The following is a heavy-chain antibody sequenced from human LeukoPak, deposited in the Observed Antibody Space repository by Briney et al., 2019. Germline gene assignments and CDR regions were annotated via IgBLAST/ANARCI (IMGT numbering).Heavy chain of an antibody. J-gene: IGHJ5*02. CDR1: GFTFSSYA. D-gene: IGHD2-2*01. CDR2: ISHDGSNK. V-gene: IGHV3-30*01. CDR3: AREEPAAIVGWFDP. Sequence: PGGSLRLSCAASGFTFSSYAMHWVRQAPGKGLEWVAVISHDGSNKYYADSVKGRFTISRDNSKNTLYLQMNSLRAEDTAVYYCAREEPAAIVGWFDPWGQGTLVTVSS.